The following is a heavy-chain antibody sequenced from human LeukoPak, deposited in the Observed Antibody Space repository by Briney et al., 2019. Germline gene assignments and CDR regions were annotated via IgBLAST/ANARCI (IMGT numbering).Heavy chain of an antibody. CDR1: GFTFSRFA. V-gene: IGHV3-23*01. D-gene: IGHD3-3*01. Sequence: GGSLRLSCVGAGFTFSRFAVTWVRLAPGQGLEWVSTIRGNGGGTHYAESLRGRFTLSRDNSKSTVYLQMNSLRAEDTAIYYCSRGQEVDDGVLESWGRGTLVTVSS. J-gene: IGHJ4*02. CDR3: SRGQEVDDGVLES. CDR2: IRGNGGGT.